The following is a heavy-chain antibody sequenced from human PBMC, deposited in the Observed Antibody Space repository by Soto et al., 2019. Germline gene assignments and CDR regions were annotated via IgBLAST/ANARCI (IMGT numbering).Heavy chain of an antibody. D-gene: IGHD2-15*01. CDR2: IYYSGST. J-gene: IGHJ6*02. V-gene: IGHV4-59*08. CDR1: GGSISSYY. Sequence: SETLSLTCTVSGGSISSYYWSWIRQPPGKGLEWIGYIYYSGSTNYNPSLKSRVTISVDTSKNQFSLKLSSVTAADTAVYYCATSARGVVVVAATPYYYYGMDVWGQGTTVTVSS. CDR3: ATSARGVVVVAATPYYYYGMDV.